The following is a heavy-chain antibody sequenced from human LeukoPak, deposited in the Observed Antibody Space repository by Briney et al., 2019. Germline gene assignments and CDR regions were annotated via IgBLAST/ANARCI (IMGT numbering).Heavy chain of an antibody. J-gene: IGHJ6*03. Sequence: PSETLSLTCAVSGGSISSSNWWSWVRQPPGKGLEWIGEIYHSGSTNYNPSLKSRVTISVDKSKNQFSLKLSSVTAADTAVYYCARSVFWSGFYRDVWGKGTTVTVSS. D-gene: IGHD3-3*01. CDR1: GGSISSSNW. CDR2: IYHSGST. CDR3: ARSVFWSGFYRDV. V-gene: IGHV4-4*02.